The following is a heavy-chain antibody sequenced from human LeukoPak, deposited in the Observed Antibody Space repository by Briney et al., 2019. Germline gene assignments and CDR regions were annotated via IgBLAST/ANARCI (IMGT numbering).Heavy chain of an antibody. Sequence: GGSLRLSCAASGFTFSSYSMNWVRQAPGKGLEWVAVIWYDGSNKYYADSVKGRFTISRDNSRNTLYLQMNSLRAEDTAVYYCARGMGFYVPYFDYWGQGTLVTVSS. CDR2: IWYDGSNK. CDR1: GFTFSSYS. CDR3: ARGMGFYVPYFDY. D-gene: IGHD3-16*01. V-gene: IGHV3-33*08. J-gene: IGHJ4*02.